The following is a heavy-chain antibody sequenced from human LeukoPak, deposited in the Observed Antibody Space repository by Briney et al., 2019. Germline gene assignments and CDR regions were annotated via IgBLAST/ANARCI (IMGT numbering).Heavy chain of an antibody. V-gene: IGHV1-46*01. CDR3: ASGREYCSGGSCYSSDDAFDI. J-gene: IGHJ3*02. D-gene: IGHD2-15*01. CDR1: GYTFTSYY. CDR2: INPSGGST. Sequence: GASVKVSCKASGYTFTSYYMHWVRQAPGQGLEWMGIINPSGGSTSYAQKFQGRVTMTRDTSISTAYMELSRLRSDDTAVYYCASGREYCSGGSCYSSDDAFDIWGQGTMVTVSS.